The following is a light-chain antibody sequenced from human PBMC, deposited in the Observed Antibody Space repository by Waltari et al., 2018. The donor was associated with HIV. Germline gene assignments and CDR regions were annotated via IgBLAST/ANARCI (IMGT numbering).Light chain of an antibody. J-gene: IGKJ2*03. CDR1: QSVSTY. CDR2: TSS. CDR3: QQSYSSPRS. V-gene: IGKV1-39*01. Sequence: DIQMTQSPSSLSASVGDRVTITCRASQSVSTYSNWYHQRPGQAPNLLIYTSSTLQSGVPSRFSGSGSETDFTLTISSLQPEDFGTYYCQQSYSSPRSFGQGTKVEIK.